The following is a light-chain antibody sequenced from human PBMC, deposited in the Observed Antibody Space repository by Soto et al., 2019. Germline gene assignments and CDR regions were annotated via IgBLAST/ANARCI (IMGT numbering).Light chain of an antibody. CDR2: GAS. CDR3: QRYGSPPRP. CDR1: QSVSSSY. Sequence: EIVLTQSPGTLSLSPGERATLSCRASQSVSSSYLAWYQQKPGQAPRLLIYGASSRATGIPDRFSGSGSGTDFPPTISRLGPEDFAGYYCQRYGSPPRPFGQGTKVDIK. J-gene: IGKJ1*01. V-gene: IGKV3-20*01.